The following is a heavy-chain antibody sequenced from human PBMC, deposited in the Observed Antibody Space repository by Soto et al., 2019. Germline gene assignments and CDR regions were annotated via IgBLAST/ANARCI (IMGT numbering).Heavy chain of an antibody. V-gene: IGHV3-30*18. CDR1: GITFSSHG. J-gene: IGHJ1*01. CDR2: ISYDGSTT. D-gene: IGHD3-22*01. Sequence: HPGGSLRLSCAASGITFSSHGMHWVRQAPGKGLEWMAVISYDGSTTYYADSVKGRFTISRDNSKNTLYLQMNSLRAEDTAVYYCAKGLAVINAEYFQHWGQGTLVTVSS. CDR3: AKGLAVINAEYFQH.